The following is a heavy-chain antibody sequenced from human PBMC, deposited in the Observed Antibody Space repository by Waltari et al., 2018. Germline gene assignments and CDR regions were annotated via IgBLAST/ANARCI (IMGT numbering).Heavy chain of an antibody. D-gene: IGHD1-26*01. CDR3: ARDRGIGLYFDS. CDR2: IHRSGKN. V-gene: IGHV4-4*02. Sequence: QLQLQESGPGLVKPSGTLSLTCAVSGDSMNSNSWWSWVRQAPEKGLEWIGQIHRSGKNNYNPSFEGRVTISLDASNRQFSLKVTSATAADTAVYYCARDRGIGLYFDSWGQGTLVTVSP. CDR1: GDSMNSNSW. J-gene: IGHJ4*02.